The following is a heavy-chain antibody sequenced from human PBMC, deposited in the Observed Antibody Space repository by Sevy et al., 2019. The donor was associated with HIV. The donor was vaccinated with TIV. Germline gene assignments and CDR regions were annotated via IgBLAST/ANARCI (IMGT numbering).Heavy chain of an antibody. CDR3: AARSDQLLLDYYYYGMDV. D-gene: IGHD2-2*01. J-gene: IGHJ6*02. Sequence: ASLKVSCKASGFTFTSSAVQWVRQARGQRLEWIGWIVVGSGNTNYAQKFQERVTITRDMSTSTAYMELSSLRSEDTAVYYCAARSDQLLLDYYYYGMDVWGQGTTVTVSS. CDR1: GFTFTSSA. CDR2: IVVGSGNT. V-gene: IGHV1-58*01.